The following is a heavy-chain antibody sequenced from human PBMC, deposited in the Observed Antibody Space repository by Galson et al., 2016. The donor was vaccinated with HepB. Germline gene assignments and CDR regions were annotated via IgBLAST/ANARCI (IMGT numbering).Heavy chain of an antibody. J-gene: IGHJ6*02. Sequence: SVKVSCKASGYTFSSYGITWVRQAPGQGLEWMGWISGYNGKTKYVQKFQGRVTMTTDTSTGTAYMELRSLRSDDTAVYYCARDGDPVSYTMDVWGQGTTVSVSS. CDR1: GYTFSSYG. CDR2: ISGYNGKT. CDR3: ARDGDPVSYTMDV. D-gene: IGHD4-17*01. V-gene: IGHV1-18*01.